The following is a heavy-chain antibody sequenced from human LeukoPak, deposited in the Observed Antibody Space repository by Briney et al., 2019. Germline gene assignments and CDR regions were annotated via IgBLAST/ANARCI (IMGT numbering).Heavy chain of an antibody. CDR1: GFSFSIYA. D-gene: IGHD5-18*01. Sequence: GGSLRLSCAASGFSFSIYAMSWVRQAPGKGLEWVSIVSNEGGTIFYADSVKGRFTISRDNSKNTLYLQMDSLRAEDSAVYYCAKNEGNTALFTRSFYYWGQGTLVTVSS. CDR2: VSNEGGTI. CDR3: AKNEGNTALFTRSFYY. V-gene: IGHV3-23*03. J-gene: IGHJ4*03.